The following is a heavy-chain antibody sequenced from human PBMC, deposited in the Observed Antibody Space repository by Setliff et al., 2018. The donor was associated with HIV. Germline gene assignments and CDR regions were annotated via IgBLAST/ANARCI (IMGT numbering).Heavy chain of an antibody. CDR3: ARGVLRLYYHGSATYYKGGDLDY. V-gene: IGHV4-34*01. Sequence: SETLSLTCAVDGESFSGHYWSWIRQPPGKGLEWIGDVTHSGSTNYNPSLESRVTISVDTSKNQFSLKLNSVTAADTAVYYCARGVLRLYYHGSATYYKGGDLDYWGQGTLVTVSS. CDR1: GESFSGHY. J-gene: IGHJ4*02. D-gene: IGHD3-10*01. CDR2: VTHSGST.